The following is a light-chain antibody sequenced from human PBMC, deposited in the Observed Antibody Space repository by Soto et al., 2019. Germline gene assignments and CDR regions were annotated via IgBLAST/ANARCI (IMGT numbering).Light chain of an antibody. Sequence: DIVMTQSPDSLAVSLGERATINCKSSQSVLYSPNNNNYLAWYQQKPGQPPKLLVYWASTRESGVPDRFSGSASETDFTLPINSLQAEYVAVYYCQQYINAPQTFGQGTKVEIK. V-gene: IGKV4-1*01. CDR2: WAS. J-gene: IGKJ1*01. CDR3: QQYINAPQT. CDR1: QSVLYSPNNNNY.